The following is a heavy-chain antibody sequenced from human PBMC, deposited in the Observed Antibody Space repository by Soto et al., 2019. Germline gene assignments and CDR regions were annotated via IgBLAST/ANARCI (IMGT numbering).Heavy chain of an antibody. CDR3: ARAPPRGIAAPGTWGSGMDV. CDR1: GFSFSSYS. J-gene: IGHJ6*02. Sequence: GGSLRLSCAASGFSFSSYSMHWVRQAPGKGLEWVAVISYDGSNKYYADSVKGRFTITRDSSKNTVSLQMNSLRLEDTAVYYCARAPPRGIAAPGTWGSGMDVWGQGTTVTV. CDR2: ISYDGSNK. V-gene: IGHV3-30*04. D-gene: IGHD6-13*01.